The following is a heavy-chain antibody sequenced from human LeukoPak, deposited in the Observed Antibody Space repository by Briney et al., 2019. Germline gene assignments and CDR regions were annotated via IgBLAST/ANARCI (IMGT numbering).Heavy chain of an antibody. CDR2: IYYSGST. Sequence: PSGTLSLTCAVSGYSISSSNWWGWIRQPPGKGLEWIGYIYYSGSTYYNPSLKSRVTMSVDTSKNQFSLKLSSVTAVDTAVYYCASLSGSYFGIDYWGQGTLVTVSS. J-gene: IGHJ4*02. D-gene: IGHD1-26*01. V-gene: IGHV4-28*01. CDR1: GYSISSSNW. CDR3: ASLSGSYFGIDY.